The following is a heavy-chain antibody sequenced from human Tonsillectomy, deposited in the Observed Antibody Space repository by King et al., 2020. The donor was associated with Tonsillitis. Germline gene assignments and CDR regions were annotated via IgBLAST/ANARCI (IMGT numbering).Heavy chain of an antibody. Sequence: VQLVESGGGLVKPGGSLRLSCAASVFTFSCYSMNWVRQAPGKGLEWVSSISSSSSYIYYADSVKGRFTISRDNAKNSLYLQMNSLRAEDTAVYYCAREGYYSGSGVYYYYMDVWGKGTTVTVSS. V-gene: IGHV3-21*01. CDR2: ISSSSSYI. CDR3: AREGYYSGSGVYYYYMDV. CDR1: VFTFSCYS. D-gene: IGHD3-10*01. J-gene: IGHJ6*03.